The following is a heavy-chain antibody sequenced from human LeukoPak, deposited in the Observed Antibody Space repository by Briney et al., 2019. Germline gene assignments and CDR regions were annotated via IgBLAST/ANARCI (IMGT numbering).Heavy chain of an antibody. V-gene: IGHV3-33*08. CDR3: ARSRVGAKSTGYYYYYYMDV. D-gene: IGHD1-26*01. Sequence: GGSLRLSCATSGFTFTTFWMHWVRQAPGKGPEWVAFIWYDGSNTYYADSVKGRFTISRDNSKNTLYLQMNSLRAEDTAVYYCARSRVGAKSTGYYYYYYMDVWGKGTTVTVSS. J-gene: IGHJ6*03. CDR1: GFTFTTFW. CDR2: IWYDGSNT.